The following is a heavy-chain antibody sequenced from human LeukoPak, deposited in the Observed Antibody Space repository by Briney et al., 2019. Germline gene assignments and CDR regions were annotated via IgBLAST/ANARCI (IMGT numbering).Heavy chain of an antibody. CDR2: IKKNEIEK. D-gene: IGHD5-24*01. J-gene: IGHJ4*02. Sequence: GGSLRLSCAPSGFAYRSFSMSWVRQAPGKGLEWVAYIKKNEIEKDHVDSVKGRFSISRDNAKNSLYLQMNSLRAENTAIYYCVRWRWAQSEFDHWGQGTLVTVSS. CDR3: VRWRWAQSEFDH. CDR1: GFAYRSFS. V-gene: IGHV3-7*01.